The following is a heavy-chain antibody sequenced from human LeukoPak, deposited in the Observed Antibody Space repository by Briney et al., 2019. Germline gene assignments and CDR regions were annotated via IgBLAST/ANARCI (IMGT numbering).Heavy chain of an antibody. CDR3: ARDRDDSGDY. J-gene: IGHJ4*02. CDR2: ISYDGTNK. Sequence: GGSLRLSCAASGFSFSSYAMNWVRQAPGRGLEWVAFISYDGTNKYYADSVKGRFTISRDNSKNTLYLQMNSLRAEDTAMYYCARDRDDSGDYWGQGTLVTVSS. V-gene: IGHV3-30-3*01. D-gene: IGHD3-16*01. CDR1: GFSFSSYA.